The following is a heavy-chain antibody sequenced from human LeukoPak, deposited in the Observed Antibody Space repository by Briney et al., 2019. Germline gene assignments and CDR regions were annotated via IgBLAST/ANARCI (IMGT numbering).Heavy chain of an antibody. CDR2: ISGSGGST. J-gene: IGHJ4*02. CDR3: AKAGSEVTTDYFDY. V-gene: IGHV3-23*01. CDR1: GLTFSSCA. Sequence: PGGSLRLSCAASGLTFSSCAMSWVRQAPGKGLEWVSAISGSGGSTYYADSVKGRFTISRDNSKNTLYLQMNSLRAEDTAVYYCAKAGSEVTTDYFDYWGQGTLVTVSS. D-gene: IGHD4-17*01.